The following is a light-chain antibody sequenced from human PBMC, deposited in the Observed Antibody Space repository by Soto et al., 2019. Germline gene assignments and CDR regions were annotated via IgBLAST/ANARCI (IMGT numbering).Light chain of an antibody. CDR3: QQFKSYPIT. CDR1: QGISSD. Sequence: DIQLTQSPSFLSASVGDRVTITCRASQGISSDLAWYQQNPGKAPKLLIYAASTLQNGVPSTFSGSGSGTEFTLTISSLQHEDFGTYYCQQFKSYPITFGQETRLAI. CDR2: AAS. V-gene: IGKV1-9*01. J-gene: IGKJ5*01.